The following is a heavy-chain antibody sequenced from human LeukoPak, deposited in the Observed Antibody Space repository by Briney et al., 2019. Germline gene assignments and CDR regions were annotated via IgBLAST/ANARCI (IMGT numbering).Heavy chain of an antibody. CDR3: ARPPIAYCGGDCYPEDYFDY. J-gene: IGHJ4*02. CDR2: IKQDGSEK. V-gene: IGHV3-7*01. Sequence: GGSLRLSCAASGLTFSSYWMSWVRQAPGKGLEWVANIKQDGSEKYYVDSVKGRFTISRDNAKNSLYLQMNSLRAEDTAVYYCARPPIAYCGGDCYPEDYFDYWGQGTLVTVSS. CDR1: GLTFSSYW. D-gene: IGHD2-21*02.